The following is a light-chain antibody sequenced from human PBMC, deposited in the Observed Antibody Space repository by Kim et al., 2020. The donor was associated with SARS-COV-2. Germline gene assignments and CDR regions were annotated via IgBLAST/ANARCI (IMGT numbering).Light chain of an antibody. CDR3: QQYGSSPRIT. J-gene: IGKJ5*01. CDR2: GAS. V-gene: IGKV3-20*01. CDR1: QSVSSSY. Sequence: PGERATLYGRASQSVSSSYLAWYQQKPGQAPRLLSYGASSRATGIPDRFSGSGSGTDFTLTISRLEPEDFAVYYCQQYGSSPRITFGQGTRLEIK.